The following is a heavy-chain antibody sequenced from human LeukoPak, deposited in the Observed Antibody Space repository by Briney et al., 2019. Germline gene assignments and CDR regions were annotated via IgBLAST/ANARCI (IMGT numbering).Heavy chain of an antibody. Sequence: SETLSLTCAVYGGSFSGYYWSWIRQPPGKGLEWIGEINHSGSTNYNPSLKSRVTISVDTSKNQFSLKVSAVNAADTAVYYWGRVRTPWDVWGSYRYYNWFDPWGQGTLVTVSS. CDR2: INHSGST. V-gene: IGHV4-34*01. D-gene: IGHD3-16*02. J-gene: IGHJ5*02. CDR1: GGSFSGYY. CDR3: GRVRTPWDVWGSYRYYNWFDP.